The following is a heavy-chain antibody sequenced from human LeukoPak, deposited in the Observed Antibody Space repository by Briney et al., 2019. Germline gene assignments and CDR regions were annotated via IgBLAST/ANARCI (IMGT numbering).Heavy chain of an antibody. D-gene: IGHD2-15*01. CDR2: ISYDGSNK. Sequence: PGRSLRLSCAASGFTFSSYGMHWVRQAPGKGLEWVAVISYDGSNKYYADSVKGRFTISRDNSKNTLYLQMNSLRAEDTAVYYCAKRAATGLYYYYGMDVWGQGTTVTVSS. CDR1: GFTFSSYG. J-gene: IGHJ6*02. V-gene: IGHV3-30*18. CDR3: AKRAATGLYYYYGMDV.